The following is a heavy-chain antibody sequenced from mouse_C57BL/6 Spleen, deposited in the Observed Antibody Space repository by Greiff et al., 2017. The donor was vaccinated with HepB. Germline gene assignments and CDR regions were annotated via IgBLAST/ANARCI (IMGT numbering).Heavy chain of an antibody. D-gene: IGHD1-1*01. Sequence: QVQLQQPGAELVKPGASVKLSCKASGYTFTSYWMHWVKQRPGRGLEWIGRIDPNSGGTKYNEKFKSKATLTVDKPSSTAYMQLSSLTSEDSAVYYCARDYYGSSYVRDYYAMDYWGQGTSVTVSS. CDR3: ARDYYGSSYVRDYYAMDY. CDR2: IDPNSGGT. J-gene: IGHJ4*01. CDR1: GYTFTSYW. V-gene: IGHV1-72*01.